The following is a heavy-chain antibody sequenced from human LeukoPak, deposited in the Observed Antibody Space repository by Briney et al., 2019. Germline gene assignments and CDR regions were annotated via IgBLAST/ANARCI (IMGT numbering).Heavy chain of an antibody. Sequence: SQTLSLTCAVSGGSISRGGYYWSWVRQHPGKGLEWIGYIHYSGSTYYNPSLKSRVTISVDTSKNQFSLKLSSVTAADTAVYYCARDGYYYGMDVWGQGTTVTVSS. CDR2: IHYSGST. V-gene: IGHV4-31*11. CDR1: GGSISRGGYY. CDR3: ARDGYYYGMDV. J-gene: IGHJ6*02.